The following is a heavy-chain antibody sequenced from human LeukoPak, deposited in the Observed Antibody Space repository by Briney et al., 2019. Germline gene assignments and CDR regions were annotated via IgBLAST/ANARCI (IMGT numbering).Heavy chain of an antibody. CDR1: GFTFSSYA. CDR2: ISGNGGST. CDR3: AKDLGVVVVPAAMREPFDY. D-gene: IGHD2-2*01. V-gene: IGHV3-23*01. Sequence: GGSLRLSCAASGFTFSSYAMGWGHQAPGKGLEWVSAISGNGGSTYYADSVKGRFTISRDNSKNTLYLQMNSLRAEDTAVYYCAKDLGVVVVPAAMREPFDYWGQGTLVTVSS. J-gene: IGHJ4*02.